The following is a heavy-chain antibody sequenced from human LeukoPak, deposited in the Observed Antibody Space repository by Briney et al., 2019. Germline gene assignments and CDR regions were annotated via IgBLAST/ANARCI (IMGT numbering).Heavy chain of an antibody. V-gene: IGHV3-23*01. CDR2: ISGRGGRT. CDR3: AKEEIAVAGPGDNWFDP. Sequence: PGGSLRLSCAASGFTFSDYYMSWIRQAPGKGLEWVSAISGRGGRTYYADSVKGRFTISRDNSKNTLYLQMSSLRAEDAAVYYCAKEEIAVAGPGDNWFDPWGQGTLVTVSS. D-gene: IGHD6-19*01. J-gene: IGHJ5*02. CDR1: GFTFSDYY.